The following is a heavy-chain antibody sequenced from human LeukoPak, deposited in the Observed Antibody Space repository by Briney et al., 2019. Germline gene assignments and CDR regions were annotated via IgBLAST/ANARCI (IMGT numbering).Heavy chain of an antibody. J-gene: IGHJ6*04. CDR1: GFTFSSYG. CDR2: LTPSGSST. CDR3: AELGITMIGGV. D-gene: IGHD3-10*02. V-gene: IGHV3-23*01. Sequence: QAGGSLRLSCAASGFTFSSYGMSWVRQAPGKGLEWVSALTPSGSSTYYADSVKGRFTISRDNAKNSLYLQMNSLRAEDTAVYYCAELGITMIGGVWGKGTTVTISS.